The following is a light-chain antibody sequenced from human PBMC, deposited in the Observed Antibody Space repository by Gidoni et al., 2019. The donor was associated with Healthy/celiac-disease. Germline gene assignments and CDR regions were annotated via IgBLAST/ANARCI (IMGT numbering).Light chain of an antibody. J-gene: IGKJ1*01. CDR1: QSVLYSSNNENY. CDR2: WAS. CDR3: QQYYSTPRT. Sequence: DIVMTQSPDSLAVSLGERATINCKSSQSVLYSSNNENYLAWYQQKPGQPPKLLIYWASTRESGVPDRFSGSWSGTDFTLTISSLQAEDVAVYYCQQYYSTPRTFGQGTKVEIK. V-gene: IGKV4-1*01.